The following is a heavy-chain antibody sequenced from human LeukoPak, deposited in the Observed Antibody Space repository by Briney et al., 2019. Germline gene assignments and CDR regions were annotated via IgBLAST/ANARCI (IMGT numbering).Heavy chain of an antibody. V-gene: IGHV3-66*01. CDR1: GFTVSDNY. CDR2: IYSAGAT. J-gene: IGHJ4*02. CDR3: ARGAYYYED. Sequence: GGSLRLSCAASGFTVSDNYMTWVRQAPGKGLEWVSSIYSAGATHYADSVKGRFTISRDNAKNSLYLQMNSLRAGDTAVYYCARGAYYYEDWGQGTLVTVSS. D-gene: IGHD3-22*01.